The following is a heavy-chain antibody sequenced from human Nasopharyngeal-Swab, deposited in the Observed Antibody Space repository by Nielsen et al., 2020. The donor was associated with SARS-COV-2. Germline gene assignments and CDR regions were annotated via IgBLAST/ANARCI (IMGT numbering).Heavy chain of an antibody. CDR3: AKDVHADYGGIDY. CDR2: ISSSSSTI. Sequence: GESLKISCAASGFTFSSYSMNWVRQAPGKGLEWVSYISSSSSTIYYADSVKGRFTISRDNAKNSLYLQMNSLRDEDTAVYYCAKDVHADYGGIDYWGQGILVTVSS. CDR1: GFTFSSYS. V-gene: IGHV3-48*02. D-gene: IGHD4/OR15-4a*01. J-gene: IGHJ4*02.